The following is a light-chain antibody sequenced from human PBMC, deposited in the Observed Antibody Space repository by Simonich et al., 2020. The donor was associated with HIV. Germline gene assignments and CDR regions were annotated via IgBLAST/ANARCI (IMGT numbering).Light chain of an antibody. CDR1: SSDVGGYNY. CDR3: SSYTSSSTWV. V-gene: IGLV2-14*01. Sequence: QSALTHPASVSVSPGQSITISCTGTSSDVGGYNYVSWYQQHPGKTPKLMIYDVSKRPSGVSNRFSGSKSGNTASLTISGLQAEDEADYYCSSYTSSSTWVFGGGTKLTVL. J-gene: IGLJ3*02. CDR2: DVS.